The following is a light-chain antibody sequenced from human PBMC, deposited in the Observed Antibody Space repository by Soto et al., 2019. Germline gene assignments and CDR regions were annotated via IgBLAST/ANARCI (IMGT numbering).Light chain of an antibody. CDR3: SSFTGSNYV. CDR2: DVS. Sequence: QSVLTQPASVSGSPGQSITISCTGTISDVGGYNFVSWYQQYPGKAPKLMICDVSNRPSGVSNRFSGSKSGNTASLTISGLQAEDDADYYCSSFTGSNYVFGTGTKVTVL. J-gene: IGLJ1*01. V-gene: IGLV2-14*03. CDR1: ISDVGGYNF.